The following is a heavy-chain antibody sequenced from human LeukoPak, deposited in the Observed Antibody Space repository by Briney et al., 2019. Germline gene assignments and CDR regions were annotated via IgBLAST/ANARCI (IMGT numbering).Heavy chain of an antibody. Sequence: PSETLSLTCAVYGGSFSGYCWSWIRQSPGKGREWIGEINHSGSTNYNPSLKSRVTISVDTSKNQFSLKLSSVTAADTAVYYCARHRRIAVAGRFDYWGQGTLVTVSS. D-gene: IGHD6-19*01. V-gene: IGHV4-34*01. CDR2: INHSGST. CDR3: ARHRRIAVAGRFDY. CDR1: GGSFSGYC. J-gene: IGHJ4*02.